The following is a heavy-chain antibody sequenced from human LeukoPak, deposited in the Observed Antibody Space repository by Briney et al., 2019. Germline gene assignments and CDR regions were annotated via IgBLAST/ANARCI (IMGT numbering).Heavy chain of an antibody. J-gene: IGHJ3*02. CDR1: GDSVSSDSAA. CDR3: AREAPYIAAAGHDAFDI. CDR2: TYYRSKWYN. V-gene: IGHV6-1*01. Sequence: SQTLSLTCAISGDSVSSDSAAWNWIRQSPSRGLEWLGRTYYRSKWYNDYAVSVKSRITINPDTSKNQFSLQLNSVTPEDTAVYYCAREAPYIAAAGHDAFDIWGQGTMVTVSS. D-gene: IGHD6-13*01.